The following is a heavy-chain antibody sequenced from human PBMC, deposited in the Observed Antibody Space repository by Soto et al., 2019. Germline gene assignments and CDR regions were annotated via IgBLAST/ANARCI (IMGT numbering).Heavy chain of an antibody. J-gene: IGHJ5*02. Sequence: QVQLVESGGGVVQPGRSLRLSCVGSGFTFKYYGIHWVRQAPGMGLEWVAIVWNDGSNHYYADSVKGRFTISRDNSKNTVFLQMHNLRPEDTAIYYCARLAYSNFLGGLDTWGQGTLVTASS. CDR1: GFTFKYYG. CDR3: ARLAYSNFLGGLDT. CDR2: VWNDGSNH. V-gene: IGHV3-33*01. D-gene: IGHD4-4*01.